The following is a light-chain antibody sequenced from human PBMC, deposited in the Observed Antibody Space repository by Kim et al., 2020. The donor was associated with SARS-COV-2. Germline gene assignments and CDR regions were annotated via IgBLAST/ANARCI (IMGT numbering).Light chain of an antibody. Sequence: PGERAPLACTASQIVTGCFLAWNQHNTGQAPRLLIYEASTRANGTAAMFSGRGSGTDFTLTISRLQPEDFAVYYCQQYGDLPLTFGGGTKVDIK. CDR3: QQYGDLPLT. CDR2: EAS. J-gene: IGKJ4*01. V-gene: IGKV3-20*01. CDR1: QIVTGCF.